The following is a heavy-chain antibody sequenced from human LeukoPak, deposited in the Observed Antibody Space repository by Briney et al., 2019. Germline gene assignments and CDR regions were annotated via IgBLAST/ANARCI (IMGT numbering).Heavy chain of an antibody. D-gene: IGHD1-14*01. CDR1: GFTSSSYG. CDR3: AREAEYYYYYYMDV. Sequence: PGRSLRLSCAASGFTSSSYGTHWVRQAPGKGLEWVAVIWYDGSNKYYADSVKGRFTISRDNSKNTLYLQMNSLRAEDTAVYSCAREAEYYYYYYMDVWGKGTTVTVSS. CDR2: IWYDGSNK. V-gene: IGHV3-33*01. J-gene: IGHJ6*03.